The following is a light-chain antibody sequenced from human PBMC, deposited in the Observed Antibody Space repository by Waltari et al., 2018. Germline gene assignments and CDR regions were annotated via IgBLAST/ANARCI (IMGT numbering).Light chain of an antibody. CDR1: SSDVGAYNT. CDR2: EVS. CDR3: SSYAGYDILV. Sequence: QSALTQPPSASGSPGQSVTISCTGTSSDVGAYNTVSWYQQYQGKAPKLMIYEVSERPSGVPDRFSASKSGKPAPLAVSGLQAEDEADYYCSSYAGYDILVFGGGTRLTVL. J-gene: IGLJ2*01. V-gene: IGLV2-8*01.